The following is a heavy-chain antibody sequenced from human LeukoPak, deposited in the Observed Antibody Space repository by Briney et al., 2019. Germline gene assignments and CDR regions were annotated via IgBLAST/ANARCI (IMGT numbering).Heavy chain of an antibody. Sequence: SVKVSCKASGYTFTSYGISWVRQAPGQGLEWMGGIIPIFGTANYAQKLQGRVTITTDESTSTAYMELSSLRSEDTAVYYCARVISRADNWFDPWGQGTLVTVSS. V-gene: IGHV1-69*05. CDR2: IIPIFGTA. D-gene: IGHD3-22*01. CDR1: GYTFTSYG. J-gene: IGHJ5*02. CDR3: ARVISRADNWFDP.